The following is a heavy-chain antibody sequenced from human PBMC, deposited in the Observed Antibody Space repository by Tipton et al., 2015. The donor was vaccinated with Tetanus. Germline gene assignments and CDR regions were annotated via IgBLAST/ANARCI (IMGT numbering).Heavy chain of an antibody. J-gene: IGHJ4*02. D-gene: IGHD2-21*01. CDR2: INQDESET. CDR1: GFTFSTSW. CDR3: ANKGGGDSDY. V-gene: IGHV3-7*01. Sequence: SLRLSCAASGFTFSTSWMTWVRQAPGKGLEWVANINQDESETYYVDSVKGRFTISRDNAKNSLYLQMNSLRAEDTAVYYCANKGGGDSDYWGQGALVTVSS.